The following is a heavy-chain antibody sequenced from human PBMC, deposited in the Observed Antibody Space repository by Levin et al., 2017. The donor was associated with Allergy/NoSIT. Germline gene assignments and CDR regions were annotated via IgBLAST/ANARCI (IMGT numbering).Heavy chain of an antibody. CDR2: IYTSGSS. D-gene: IGHD6-13*01. CDR1: GGSIRSHY. J-gene: IGHJ6*02. Sequence: SETLSLTCTVSGGSIRSHYWSWIRQPAGKALEWIGRIYTSGSSNYNPSLKSRVTMSVDTSKNQFSLKLSSVTAADTAMYYCARLITSSISHYYGVDVWGQGTTVTGSS. V-gene: IGHV4-4*07. CDR3: ARLITSSISHYYGVDV.